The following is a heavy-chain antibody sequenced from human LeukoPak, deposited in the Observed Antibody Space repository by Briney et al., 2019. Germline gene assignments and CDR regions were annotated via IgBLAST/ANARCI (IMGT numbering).Heavy chain of an antibody. J-gene: IGHJ4*02. V-gene: IGHV3-23*01. CDR3: AKLPAGYNSFEDY. D-gene: IGHD6-19*01. CDR2: ISGSGGNT. Sequence: PGGSLILSCAAPGFTFNTYAMSWVRQAPGKGLEWVSGISGSGGNTYYTDSVKGRFTIFRDNSKNTVYLQMNSLRAEDTAVYYCAKLPAGYNSFEDYWGQGTLVTVSS. CDR1: GFTFNTYA.